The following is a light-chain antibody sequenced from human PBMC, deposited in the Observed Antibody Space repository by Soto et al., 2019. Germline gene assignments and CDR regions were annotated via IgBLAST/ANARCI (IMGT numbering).Light chain of an antibody. CDR3: QQRSNWPT. V-gene: IGKV3-11*01. CDR1: QSVSSY. Sequence: EIVLTQSPATLSLSPGERATLSCRASQSVSSYLAWYQQKPGQAPRPLIYDASNRATGIPARFSGSGSGTDFTLTISSLEPEDFAVYYCQQRSNWPTFGQGKRLEIK. CDR2: DAS. J-gene: IGKJ5*01.